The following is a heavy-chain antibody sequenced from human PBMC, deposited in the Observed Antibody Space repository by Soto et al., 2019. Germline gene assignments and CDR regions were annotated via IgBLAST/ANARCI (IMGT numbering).Heavy chain of an antibody. CDR2: ISSSSSYI. V-gene: IGHV3-21*01. Sequence: EVQLVESGGGLVKPGGSLRLSCAASGFTISSYSMNWVRQAPGKGLEWVSSISSSSSYIYYADSVKGRFTISRDNAKNSLYLQMNSLRAEDTAVYYCARDGFSITGTIDYWGQGTLVTVSS. D-gene: IGHD1-20*01. J-gene: IGHJ4*02. CDR1: GFTISSYS. CDR3: ARDGFSITGTIDY.